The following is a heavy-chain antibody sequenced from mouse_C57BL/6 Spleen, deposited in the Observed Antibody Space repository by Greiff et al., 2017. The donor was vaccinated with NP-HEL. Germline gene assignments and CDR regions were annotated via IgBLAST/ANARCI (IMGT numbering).Heavy chain of an antibody. CDR3: ARGPPYVRYAMDY. D-gene: IGHD1-1*01. CDR2: ILPGSGST. V-gene: IGHV1-9*01. Sequence: VQLQQSGAELMKPGASVKLSCKATGYTFTGYWIEWVKQRPGHGLEWIGEILPGSGSTNYNEKFKGKATFTADTSSNTAYMQLSSLTTEDSASYDCARGPPYVRYAMDYWGQGTSVTVAS. J-gene: IGHJ4*01. CDR1: GYTFTGYW.